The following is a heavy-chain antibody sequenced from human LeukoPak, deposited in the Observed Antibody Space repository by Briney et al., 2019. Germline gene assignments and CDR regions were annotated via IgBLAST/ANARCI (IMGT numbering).Heavy chain of an antibody. CDR1: GGTFSSYA. CDR2: INPNSGGT. CDR3: ARAGITGTMRPFDY. D-gene: IGHD1-7*01. Sequence: ASVKVSCKASGGTFSSYAISWVRQAPGQGLEWMGWINPNSGGTNYAQKFQGRVTMTRDTSISTAYMELSRLRSDDTAVYYCARAGITGTMRPFDYWGQGTLVTVSS. V-gene: IGHV1-2*02. J-gene: IGHJ4*02.